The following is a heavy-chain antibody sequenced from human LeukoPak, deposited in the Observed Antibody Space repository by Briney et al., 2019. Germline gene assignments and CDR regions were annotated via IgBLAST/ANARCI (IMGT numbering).Heavy chain of an antibody. CDR2: IIASSGST. Sequence: GGSLRLSCASSGFSFSNYAMGWVCQAPGKGLEWVSLIIASSGSTFYADSVKGRFTISRDNSKNTLYLQMNSLRAEDTAVYYCAKGGYDYVEMGYFDYWGQGTLVTVSS. V-gene: IGHV3-23*01. J-gene: IGHJ4*02. CDR3: AKGGYDYVEMGYFDY. CDR1: GFSFSNYA. D-gene: IGHD5-12*01.